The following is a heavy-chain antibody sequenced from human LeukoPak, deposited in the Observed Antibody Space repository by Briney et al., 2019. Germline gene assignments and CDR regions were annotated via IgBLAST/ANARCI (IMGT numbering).Heavy chain of an antibody. CDR3: ARRAYSGSFDY. J-gene: IGHJ4*02. CDR2: IKQDGSEK. Sequence: GGSLGLSCAASGFTFSSYSMNWVRQAPGKGLEWVANIKQDGSEKYYVDSVKGRFTISRDNAKNSLYLQMNSLRAEDTAVYYCARRAYSGSFDYWGQGTLVTVSS. D-gene: IGHD1-26*01. V-gene: IGHV3-7*01. CDR1: GFTFSSYS.